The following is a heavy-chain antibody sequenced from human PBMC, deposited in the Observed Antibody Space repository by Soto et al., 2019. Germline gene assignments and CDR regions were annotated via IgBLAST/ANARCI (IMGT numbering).Heavy chain of an antibody. CDR3: SRDDGDYEEYFDH. CDR1: GGSISSGGYY. Sequence: QVQLQESGPGLVKPSKTLSLTCTVSGGSISSGGYYWSWIRQHPGKSLEWIGYIYYSGSTYYNPSLKSRVTITVDTSKNQFSLKLSSVTAADTAVYYFSRDDGDYEEYFDHWGRGTLVTVSS. CDR2: IYYSGST. J-gene: IGHJ2*01. D-gene: IGHD4-17*01. V-gene: IGHV4-31*03.